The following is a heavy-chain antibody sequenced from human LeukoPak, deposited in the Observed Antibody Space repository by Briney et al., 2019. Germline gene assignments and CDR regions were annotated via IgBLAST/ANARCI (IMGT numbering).Heavy chain of an antibody. CDR3: ARSRQTYGDLRFDY. V-gene: IGHV3-11*04. CDR2: ISSSGSTI. Sequence: PGGSLRLSCAASGFTFSDYYMSWIRQAPGKGLEWVSYISSSGSTIYYADSVKGRFTISRDNAKNTLYLQMNSLRAEDTAVYYCARSRQTYGDLRFDYWGQGTLVTVSS. J-gene: IGHJ4*02. D-gene: IGHD4-17*01. CDR1: GFTFSDYY.